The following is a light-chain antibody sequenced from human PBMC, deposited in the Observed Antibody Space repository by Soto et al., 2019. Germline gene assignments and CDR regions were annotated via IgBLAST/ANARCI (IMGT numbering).Light chain of an antibody. CDR2: GNY. J-gene: IGLJ3*02. CDR3: QSYDRSLSGAV. CDR1: SSNIGAGYD. V-gene: IGLV1-40*01. Sequence: QAVVTQPPSISGAPGQRVTISCTGSSSNIGAGYDVHWYQQLPRTAPKLLIYGNYNRPSGVPDRFSGSKSGTSASLAITGLQAEDEADYYCQSYDRSLSGAVFGGGTKLTVL.